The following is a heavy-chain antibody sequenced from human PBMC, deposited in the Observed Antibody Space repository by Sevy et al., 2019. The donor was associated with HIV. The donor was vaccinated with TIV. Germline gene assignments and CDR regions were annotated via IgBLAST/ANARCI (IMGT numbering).Heavy chain of an antibody. V-gene: IGHV1-8*01. D-gene: IGHD2-15*01. CDR2: MNPNSGNT. Sequence: ASVMVSCKASGYTFTSYDINWVRQATGQGLEWMGWMNPNSGNTGYAQKFQGRVTMTRNTSISTAYMELSSLRSEDTAVYYCAFPAARCGWFDPWGQGTLVTVSS. CDR3: AFPAARCGWFDP. CDR1: GYTFTSYD. J-gene: IGHJ5*02.